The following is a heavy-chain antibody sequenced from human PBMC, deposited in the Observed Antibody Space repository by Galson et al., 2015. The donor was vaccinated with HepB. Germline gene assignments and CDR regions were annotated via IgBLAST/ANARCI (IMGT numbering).Heavy chain of an antibody. CDR2: IHPDGSEK. D-gene: IGHD2-15*01. V-gene: IGHV3-7*03. J-gene: IGHJ3*02. CDR1: GFTFNSHW. Sequence: SLRLSCAASGFTFNSHWMSWVRQAPGKGLEWVANIHPDGSEKYYVDSVKDRFTISRDNAKNSLFLQMNSLRADDTAVYHCARGGRNFCDIWGQGTMVTVSS. CDR3: ARGGRNFCDI.